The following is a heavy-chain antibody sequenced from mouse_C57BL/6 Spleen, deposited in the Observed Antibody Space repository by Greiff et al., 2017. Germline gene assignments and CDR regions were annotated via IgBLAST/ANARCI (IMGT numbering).Heavy chain of an antibody. CDR1: GFTFSDFY. CDR3: ARDLLGRGFDY. J-gene: IGHJ2*01. Sequence: EVMLVESGGGLVQSGRSLRLSCATSGFTFSDFYMEWVRQAPGKGLEWIAASRNKANDYTTEYSASVKGRFIVSRDTSQSILYLQMNALRAEDTAIYYCARDLLGRGFDYWGQGTTLTVSS. V-gene: IGHV7-1*01. CDR2: SRNKANDYTT. D-gene: IGHD4-1*01.